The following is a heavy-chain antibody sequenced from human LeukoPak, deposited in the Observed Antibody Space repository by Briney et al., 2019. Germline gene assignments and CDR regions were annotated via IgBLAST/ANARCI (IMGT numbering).Heavy chain of an antibody. CDR3: AKDRLLRYFDWSSALGY. CDR2: IRFDGSKK. Sequence: GGSLRLSCAPSGFTFSNYGMHWVRQAPGKGLEWVAFIRFDGSKKYYGDSVKGRFTISRDNSKNTLYLQMNSLRAEDTAVYYCAKDRLLRYFDWSSALGYWGQGTLVTVSS. CDR1: GFTFSNYG. J-gene: IGHJ4*02. D-gene: IGHD3-9*01. V-gene: IGHV3-30*02.